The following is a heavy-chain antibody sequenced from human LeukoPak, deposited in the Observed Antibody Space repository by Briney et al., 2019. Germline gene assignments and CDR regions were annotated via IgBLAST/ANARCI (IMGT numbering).Heavy chain of an antibody. CDR3: ARCSDCSSTSCYTD. J-gene: IGHJ4*02. D-gene: IGHD2-2*02. V-gene: IGHV4-61*01. CDR2: IYYSGST. CDR1: GGSVSSGSYY. Sequence: SETLSLTCTVSGGSVSSGSYYWSWIRQPPGKGLEWIGYIYYSGSTNYNPSLKSRVTISVDTSKNQFSLKLSSVTAADTAVYYCARCSDCSSTSCYTDWGQGTLVTVSS.